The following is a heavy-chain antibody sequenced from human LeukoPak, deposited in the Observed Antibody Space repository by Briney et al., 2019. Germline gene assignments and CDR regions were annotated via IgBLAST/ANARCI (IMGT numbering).Heavy chain of an antibody. Sequence: SVKVSCKASGGTFSSYAISWVRQAPGQGLEWMGGIIPIFGTANYAQKFQGRVTITADESTSTAYMELSSLRSEDTAVYYCARGLYYYDSSGYYYSGGDYWGQGTLVTVPS. CDR2: IIPIFGTA. CDR1: GGTFSSYA. D-gene: IGHD3-22*01. V-gene: IGHV1-69*13. CDR3: ARGLYYYDSSGYYYSGGDY. J-gene: IGHJ4*02.